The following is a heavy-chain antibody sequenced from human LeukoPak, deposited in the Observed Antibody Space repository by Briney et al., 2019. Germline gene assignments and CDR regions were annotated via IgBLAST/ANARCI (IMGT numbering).Heavy chain of an antibody. D-gene: IGHD6-19*01. V-gene: IGHV4-4*07. CDR3: ARDAGVAGTFRY. CDR1: GFTFSSYA. CDR2: IYTSGST. Sequence: GSLRLSCAASGFTFSSYAMSWIRQPAGKGLEWIGRIYTSGSTNYNPSLKSRVTMSVDTSKNQFSLKLSSVTAADTAVYYCARDAGVAGTFRYWGQGTLVTVSS. J-gene: IGHJ4*02.